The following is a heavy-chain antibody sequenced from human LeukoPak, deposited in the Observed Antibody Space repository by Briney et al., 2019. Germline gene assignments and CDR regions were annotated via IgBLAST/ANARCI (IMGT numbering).Heavy chain of an antibody. Sequence: SETLSLTCAVYGGSFSGYYWSWIRQPPGKGLEWIGEINHSGSTNYNPSLKSRVTISVDTSKNQFSLKLSSVTAADAAVYYCALAAAGTPSFDYWGQGTLVTVSS. J-gene: IGHJ4*02. D-gene: IGHD6-13*01. V-gene: IGHV4-34*01. CDR3: ALAAAGTPSFDY. CDR1: GGSFSGYY. CDR2: INHSGST.